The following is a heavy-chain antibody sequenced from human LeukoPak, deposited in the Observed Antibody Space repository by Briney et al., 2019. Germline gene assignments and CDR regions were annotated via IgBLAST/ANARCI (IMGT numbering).Heavy chain of an antibody. CDR3: ARAGRYFDWLYLDY. CDR2: INHSGST. D-gene: IGHD3-9*01. CDR1: GGSFSGYY. Sequence: PSETLSLTCAVYGGSFSGYYWSWIRQPPGKGLEWIGEINHSGSTNYNPSLKRRVTISVDTSKNQFSLKLSSVTAADTAVYYCARAGRYFDWLYLDYWGQGTLVTVSS. V-gene: IGHV4-34*01. J-gene: IGHJ4*02.